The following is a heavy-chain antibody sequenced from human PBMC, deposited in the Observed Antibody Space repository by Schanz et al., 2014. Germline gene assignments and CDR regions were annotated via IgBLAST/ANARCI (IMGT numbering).Heavy chain of an antibody. CDR2: ISVYTGTT. J-gene: IGHJ5*02. Sequence: QVQLVQSGAEVKKPGASVRVSCKASGYTFTTYAMSWVRQAPGQGLEWVGWISVYTGTTKYGQKVQGRVTMTADTSKNTAYMELRSLRSDDTAVYYCAKAEYYSLTDSYSGLDPWGQGTLVTVSS. CDR3: AKAEYYSLTDSYSGLDP. D-gene: IGHD3-9*01. CDR1: GYTFTTYA. V-gene: IGHV1-18*01.